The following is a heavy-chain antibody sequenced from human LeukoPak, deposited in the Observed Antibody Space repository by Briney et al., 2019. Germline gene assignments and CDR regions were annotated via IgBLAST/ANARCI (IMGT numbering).Heavy chain of an antibody. CDR3: ARHKRGRKVVPAAMVGYYYYMDV. Sequence: PSETLSLTCAVYGGSFSGYYWSWIRQPPGKGLEWIGEINHSGSTNYNPSLKSRVTISVDTSKNQFSLKLSSVTAADTAVYYCARHKRGRKVVPAAMVGYYYYMDVWGKGTTVTISS. J-gene: IGHJ6*03. CDR1: GGSFSGYY. D-gene: IGHD2-2*01. V-gene: IGHV4-34*01. CDR2: INHSGST.